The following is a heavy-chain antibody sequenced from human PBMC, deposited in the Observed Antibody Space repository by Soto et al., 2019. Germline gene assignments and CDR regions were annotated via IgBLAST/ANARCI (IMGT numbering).Heavy chain of an antibody. V-gene: IGHV1-2*04. J-gene: IGHJ4*02. CDR3: ARGPGLAAMEYYFDY. CDR2: INPNSGGT. D-gene: IGHD5-18*01. CDR1: GYTFTGYY. Sequence: ASVKVSCKASGYTFTGYYMHWVRQAPGQGLEWMGWINPNSGGTNYAQKFQGWVTMTRDTSISTAYMELSRLRSDDTAVYYCARGPGLAAMEYYFDYWGQGTLVTVSS.